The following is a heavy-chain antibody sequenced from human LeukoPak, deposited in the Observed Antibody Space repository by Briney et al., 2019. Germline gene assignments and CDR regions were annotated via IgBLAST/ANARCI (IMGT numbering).Heavy chain of an antibody. V-gene: IGHV1-46*01. J-gene: IGHJ4*02. CDR2: INPSGGST. Sequence: ASVKVSCKASGYTFTSYYMHWVRQAPGQGLEWMGIINPSGGSTSYAQKFQGRVTMTRDMSTSTVYMELSSLRSEDTAVYYCATAGREWETEAWFLDYWGQGTLVTVSS. D-gene: IGHD1-26*01. CDR1: GYTFTSYY. CDR3: ATAGREWETEAWFLDY.